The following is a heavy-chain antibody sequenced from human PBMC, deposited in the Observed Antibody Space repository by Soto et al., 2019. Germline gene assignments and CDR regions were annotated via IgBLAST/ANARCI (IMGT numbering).Heavy chain of an antibody. D-gene: IGHD3-22*01. V-gene: IGHV3-23*01. CDR3: AKDPPKAYYYDSSGYYL. CDR2: ISGSGGST. Sequence: LSLTCAASGFTFSSYAMSWVRQAPGKGLEWVSAISGSGGSTYYADSVKGRFTISRDNSKNTLYLQMNSLRAEDTAVYYCAKDPPKAYYYDSSGYYLGGQGTLVTVSS. CDR1: GFTFSSYA. J-gene: IGHJ4*02.